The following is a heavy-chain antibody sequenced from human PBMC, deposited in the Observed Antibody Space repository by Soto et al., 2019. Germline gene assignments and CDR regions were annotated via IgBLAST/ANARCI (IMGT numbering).Heavy chain of an antibody. CDR2: IYYSGST. CDR3: ARSYSFVSLYEAAAPELFDY. Sequence: PSETLSLTCTVSGGSVSSGSYYWSWIRQPPGKGLEWIGYIYYSGSTNYNPSLKSRVTISVDTSKNQFSLKLSSVTAADTAVYYCARSYSFVSLYEAAAPELFDYWGQGTLVTVSS. V-gene: IGHV4-61*01. J-gene: IGHJ4*02. CDR1: GGSVSSGSYY. D-gene: IGHD6-13*01.